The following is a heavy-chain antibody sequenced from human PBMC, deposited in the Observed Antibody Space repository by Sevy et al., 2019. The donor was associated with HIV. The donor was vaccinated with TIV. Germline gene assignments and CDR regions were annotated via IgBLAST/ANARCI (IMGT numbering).Heavy chain of an antibody. V-gene: IGHV4-39*01. CDR2: IYYSGST. D-gene: IGHD3-9*01. Sequence: SEILSLTCTVSGGSISSSSYYWGWIRQPPGKGLEWIGSIYYSGSTYYNPSLKSRVTISVDTSKNQFSLKLSSVTAADTAVYYCAGGDVEVGLGLRYFYWPPLRFDYWGHGTLVTVSS. CDR3: AGGDVEVGLGLRYFYWPPLRFDY. CDR1: GGSISSSSYY. J-gene: IGHJ4*01.